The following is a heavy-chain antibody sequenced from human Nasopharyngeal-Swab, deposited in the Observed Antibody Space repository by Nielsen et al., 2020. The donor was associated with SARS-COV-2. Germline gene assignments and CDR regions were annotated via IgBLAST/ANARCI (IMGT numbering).Heavy chain of an antibody. CDR2: IIPIFGTA. V-gene: IGHV1-69*13. CDR3: ARDLWRRAARDYYYYGMDV. Sequence: SVKVTCKASGGTFSSYAISGVRQAPAQGVEGMGGIIPIFGTANYAQKFQGRVTINADESTSTAYMELSSLRSEDTAVYYCARDLWRRAARDYYYYGMDVWGQGTTVTVSS. CDR1: GGTFSSYA. D-gene: IGHD3-3*01. J-gene: IGHJ6*02.